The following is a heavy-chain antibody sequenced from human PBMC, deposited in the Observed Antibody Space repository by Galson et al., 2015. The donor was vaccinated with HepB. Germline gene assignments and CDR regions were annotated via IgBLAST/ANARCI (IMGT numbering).Heavy chain of an antibody. CDR3: ARDLYAYCGGDCYSGPHY. D-gene: IGHD2-21*02. J-gene: IGHJ4*02. Sequence: SVKVSCKASGYTFTSYAMNWVRQAPGQGLEWMGWINTNTGNPTYAQGFTGRFVFSLDTSVSTAYLQISSLKAEDTAVYYCARDLYAYCGGDCYSGPHYWGQGTLVTVSS. CDR2: INTNTGNP. CDR1: GYTFTSYA. V-gene: IGHV7-4-1*02.